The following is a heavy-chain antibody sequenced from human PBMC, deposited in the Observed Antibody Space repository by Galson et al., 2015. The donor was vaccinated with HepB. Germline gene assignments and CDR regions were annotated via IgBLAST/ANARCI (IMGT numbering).Heavy chain of an antibody. J-gene: IGHJ4*02. D-gene: IGHD6-13*01. V-gene: IGHV1-24*01. CDR2: FDPEDGET. CDR3: ATGGSSSWYLLDY. Sequence: SVKVSCKVSGYTLTELSMHWVRQAPGKGLEWMGGFDPEDGETIYAQKFQGRVTMTEDTSTDTAYMELSSLRSEDTAVYYCATGGSSSWYLLDYWGQGTLVTVSS. CDR1: GYTLTELS.